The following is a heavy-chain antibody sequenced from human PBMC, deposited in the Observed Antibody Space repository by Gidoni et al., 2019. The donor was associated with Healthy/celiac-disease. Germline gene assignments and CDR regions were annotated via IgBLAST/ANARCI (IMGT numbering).Heavy chain of an antibody. CDR2: IYYSGST. D-gene: IGHD6-6*01. CDR1: GGSISSSSYY. J-gene: IGHJ4*02. CDR3: ARFVLYSSSWDY. Sequence: QLQLQESGTGLVKPSETLSLTCTVSGGSISSSSYYWGWIRQPPGKGLEWIGSIYYSGSTYYNPSLKSRVTISVDTSKNQFSLKLSSVTAADTAVYYCARFVLYSSSWDYWGQGTLVTVSS. V-gene: IGHV4-39*01.